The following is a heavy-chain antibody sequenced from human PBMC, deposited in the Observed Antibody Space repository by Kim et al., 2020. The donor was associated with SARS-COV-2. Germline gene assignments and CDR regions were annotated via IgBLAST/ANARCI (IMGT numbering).Heavy chain of an antibody. CDR2: IKQDGSEK. D-gene: IGHD3-22*01. V-gene: IGHV3-7*01. CDR3: ASTVFATYYYDSSGPQEDY. CDR1: GFTFSSYW. J-gene: IGHJ4*02. Sequence: GGSLRLSCAASGFTFSSYWMSWVRQAPGKGLEWVANIKQDGSEKYYVDSVKGRFTISRDNAKNSLYLQMNSLRAEDTAVYYCASTVFATYYYDSSGPQEDYWGQGTLVTVSS.